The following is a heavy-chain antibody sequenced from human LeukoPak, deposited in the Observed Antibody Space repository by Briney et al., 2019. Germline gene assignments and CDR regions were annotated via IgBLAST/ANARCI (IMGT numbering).Heavy chain of an antibody. CDR3: ARNYDSSGYYPYWFDP. CDR1: GFTFDDYA. V-gene: IGHV3-20*04. Sequence: GGSLRLSCAASGFTFDDYAMLWVRQAPGKGLEWVSGINWNGGSTGYADSVKGRFTISRDNAKNSLYLQMNSLRAEDTALYYCARNYDSSGYYPYWFDPWGQGTLVTVSS. D-gene: IGHD3-22*01. CDR2: INWNGGST. J-gene: IGHJ5*02.